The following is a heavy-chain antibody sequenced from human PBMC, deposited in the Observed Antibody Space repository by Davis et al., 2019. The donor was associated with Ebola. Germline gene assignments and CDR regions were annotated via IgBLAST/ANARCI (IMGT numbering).Heavy chain of an antibody. D-gene: IGHD1-14*01. V-gene: IGHV3-73*01. CDR1: GFTFSGSA. J-gene: IGHJ4*02. CDR2: IRSKANSYAT. CDR3: RRWGNRGDY. Sequence: PGGSLRLSCAASGFTFSGSAMHWVRQASGKGLEWVGRIRSKANSYATAYAASVKGRFTISRDDSKNTAYLQMNSLKTEDTAVYYCRRWGNRGDYWGQGTLVTVSS.